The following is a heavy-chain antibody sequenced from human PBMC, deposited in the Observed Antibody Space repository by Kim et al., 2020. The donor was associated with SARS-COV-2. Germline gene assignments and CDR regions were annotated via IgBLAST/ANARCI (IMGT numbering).Heavy chain of an antibody. CDR1: GYSFPSYW. D-gene: IGHD2-21*01. CDR3: ARPPSGGAGPIHY. CDR2: IYPRDSET. J-gene: IGHJ4*02. Sequence: GESLKISCRTSGYSFPSYWIGWVRQMPGKGLEWMGIIYPRDSETIYSPSFQGQVTISADKSISTAYLQWSSLEASDTAIYYCARPPSGGAGPIHYWGQGTRVTVSS. V-gene: IGHV5-51*01.